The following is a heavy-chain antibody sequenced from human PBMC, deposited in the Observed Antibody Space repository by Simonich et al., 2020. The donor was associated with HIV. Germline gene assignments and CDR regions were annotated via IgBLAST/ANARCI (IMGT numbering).Heavy chain of an antibody. CDR3: ARRIYSSSSSDFDY. CDR1: GVSLSIYH. D-gene: IGHD6-6*01. CDR2: VNYSGST. V-gene: IGHV4-34*01. J-gene: IGHJ4*02. Sequence: QVHLQQWGAGLLKPSETLSLTCAVYGVSLSIYHWSWIRQPPGKGLEWIGEVNYSGSTSYNPSLKSRVTISVDTSKNQFSLKLRSVTAADTAVFYCARRIYSSSSSDFDYWGQGTLVTVSS.